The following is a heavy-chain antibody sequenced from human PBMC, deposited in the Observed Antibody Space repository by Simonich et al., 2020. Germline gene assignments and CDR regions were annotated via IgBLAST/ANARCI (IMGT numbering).Heavy chain of an antibody. D-gene: IGHD7-27*01. Sequence: QVQLVQSGAEVKKPGASVKVSCKASGYTFTGNYMHWVRQAPGQGLEGMGWINPNRGGTNYAQKFQGRVTMTRDTSISTAYMELSRLRSDDTAVYYCARGALTGDYYYMDVWGKGTTVTVSS. CDR3: ARGALTGDYYYMDV. J-gene: IGHJ6*03. CDR1: GYTFTGNY. CDR2: INPNRGGT. V-gene: IGHV1-2*02.